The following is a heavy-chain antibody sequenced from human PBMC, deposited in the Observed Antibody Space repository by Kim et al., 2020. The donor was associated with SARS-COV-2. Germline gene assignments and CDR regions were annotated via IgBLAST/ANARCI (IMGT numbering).Heavy chain of an antibody. CDR2: ISGSGGST. CDR3: AKMYAYYDILTGYSHY. Sequence: GGSLRLSCAASGFTFSSYAMSWVRQAPGKGLEWVSAISGSGGSTYYADSVKGRFTISRDNSKNTLYLQMNSLRAEDTAVYYCAKMYAYYDILTGYSHYWGQGTLVTVSS. D-gene: IGHD3-9*01. V-gene: IGHV3-23*01. CDR1: GFTFSSYA. J-gene: IGHJ4*02.